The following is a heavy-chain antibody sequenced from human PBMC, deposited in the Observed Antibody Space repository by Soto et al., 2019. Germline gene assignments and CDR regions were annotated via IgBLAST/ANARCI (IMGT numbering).Heavy chain of an antibody. V-gene: IGHV3-30-3*01. CDR3: ARSVITIFGVVAYYFDY. CDR2: ISYDGSNK. J-gene: IGHJ4*02. D-gene: IGHD3-3*01. Sequence: PRGSLRLSCAASGFTFRSYAIHWVRQAPGKGLEWVAVISYDGSNKYYADSVKGRFTISRDNSKNTLYLQMNSLRAEDTAVYYCARSVITIFGVVAYYFDYWGQGTLVTV. CDR1: GFTFRSYA.